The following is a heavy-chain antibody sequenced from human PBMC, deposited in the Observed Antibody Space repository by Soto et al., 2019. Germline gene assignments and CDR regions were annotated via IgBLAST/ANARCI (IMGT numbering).Heavy chain of an antibody. CDR1: GFTFGNYV. D-gene: IGHD3-3*01. CDR3: ARDLDWLLYDY. J-gene: IGHJ4*02. CDR2: VNYDGSDT. Sequence: GGSLRLSCAASGFTFGNYVMHWVRQAPGKGLVWVSRVNYDGSDTRYADSVKGRFTVSRDNAKNTLYLQMNSLRAEDTAVYYCARDLDWLLYDYWGQGTLVTVS. V-gene: IGHV3-74*01.